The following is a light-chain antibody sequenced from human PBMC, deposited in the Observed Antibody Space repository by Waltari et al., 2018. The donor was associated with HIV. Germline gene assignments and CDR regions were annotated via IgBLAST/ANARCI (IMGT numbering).Light chain of an antibody. V-gene: IGKV1-9*01. CDR1: QNIDTY. Sequence: DLQLTQSPALLSASVGDRVTISCRASQNIDTYLAWYRQKPGKAPELLIYAASTLQYGVSSRFSGSGSGTEFTLTISGLQPEDFATYFCQQLKSYPLTFGGGTTVE. CDR3: QQLKSYPLT. CDR2: AAS. J-gene: IGKJ4*01.